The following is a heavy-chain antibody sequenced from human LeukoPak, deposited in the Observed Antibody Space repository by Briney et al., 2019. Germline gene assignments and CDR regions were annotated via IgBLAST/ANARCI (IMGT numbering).Heavy chain of an antibody. CDR3: AREDYSSGNPTIDN. CDR1: GFTFRTYV. J-gene: IGHJ4*02. Sequence: GGSLRLSCAASGFTFRTYVMKWVRQAPGKGLEWVSSIGSSSSFMYYADSVRGRFTISRDNAKNSLYLQMNSLRAEDAAVYYCAREDYSSGNPTIDNWGQGTLVTVSS. V-gene: IGHV3-21*01. D-gene: IGHD3-10*01. CDR2: IGSSSSFM.